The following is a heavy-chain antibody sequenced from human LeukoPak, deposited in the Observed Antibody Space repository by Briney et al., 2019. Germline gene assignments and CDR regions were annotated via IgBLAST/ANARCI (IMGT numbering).Heavy chain of an antibody. Sequence: GGSLRLSCAVSGFTFSDYYMSWIRQAPGKGLEWVSYISSSAGTIYYADSVKGRFTISRDNSKNTLYLQMNSLRAGDTAVYYCAKGSKLVVITRDHYMAVWGKGTTVTISS. J-gene: IGHJ6*03. CDR1: GFTFSDYY. D-gene: IGHD3-22*01. CDR3: AKGSKLVVITRDHYMAV. V-gene: IGHV3-11*04. CDR2: ISSSAGTI.